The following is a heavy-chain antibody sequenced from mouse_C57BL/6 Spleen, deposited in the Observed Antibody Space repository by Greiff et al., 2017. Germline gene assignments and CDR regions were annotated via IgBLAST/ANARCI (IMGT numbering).Heavy chain of an antibody. CDR2: INPYNGGT. D-gene: IGHD1-1*01. Sequence: VQLQQSGPVLVKPGASVKMSCKASGYTFTDYYMNWVTQSHGKSLEWIGVINPYNGGTSYNQNFKGKATLTVDKSSSTAYMALNSLTSDDSAVYYCARGDGSSYVGFAYWGQGTLVTVSA. CDR3: ARGDGSSYVGFAY. CDR1: GYTFTDYY. V-gene: IGHV1-19*01. J-gene: IGHJ3*01.